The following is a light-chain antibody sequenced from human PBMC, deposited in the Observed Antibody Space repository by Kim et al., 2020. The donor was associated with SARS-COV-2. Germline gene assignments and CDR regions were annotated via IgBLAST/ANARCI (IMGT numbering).Light chain of an antibody. CDR1: QSISSY. J-gene: IGKJ4*01. V-gene: IGKV1-39*01. CDR2: AAP. CDR3: QQSHTAPLLT. Sequence: DIQMTQSPSSLSASVGDRVTIACRASQSISSYLNWYQQKPGKAPKLLIYAAPSLQSGVPSRFSGSGSGTDFTLTISSLQPEDFATYYCQQSHTAPLLTFGGGTKVDIK.